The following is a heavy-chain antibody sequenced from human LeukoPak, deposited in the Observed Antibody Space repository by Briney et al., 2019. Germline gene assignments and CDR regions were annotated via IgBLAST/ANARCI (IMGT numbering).Heavy chain of an antibody. J-gene: IGHJ4*02. V-gene: IGHV3-23*01. CDR1: GFTFSSYA. CDR2: ISGRGAST. CDR3: AKETDYNYIYYFDY. Sequence: PGGSLRLSCAASGFTFSSYAMSWVRQAPGKGLEWVSGISGRGASTYYADSVKGRFTISRDNSKNTLYLQMNSLRAEDTAVYSCAKETDYNYIYYFDYWGQGTLVTVSS. D-gene: IGHD5-24*01.